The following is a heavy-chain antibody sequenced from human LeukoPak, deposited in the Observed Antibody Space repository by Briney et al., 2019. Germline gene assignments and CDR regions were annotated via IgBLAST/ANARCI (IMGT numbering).Heavy chain of an antibody. D-gene: IGHD1-26*01. CDR2: ISYDGSNK. J-gene: IGHJ4*02. Sequence: GGSLRLSCAASGFTFSSYAMHWVRQAPGKGLEWVAVISYDGSNKYYADSVKGRFTISRDNSKNTLYLQMNSLRAEDTAVYYCAAEGSGSYLFDYWGQGTLVTVSS. V-gene: IGHV3-30*04. CDR3: AAEGSGSYLFDY. CDR1: GFTFSSYA.